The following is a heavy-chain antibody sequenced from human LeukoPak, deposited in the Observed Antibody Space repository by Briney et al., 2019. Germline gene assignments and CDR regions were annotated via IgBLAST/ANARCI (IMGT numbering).Heavy chain of an antibody. CDR2: INHSGST. CDR3: ARGEVYSYGYFFY. D-gene: IGHD5-18*01. CDR1: GGSFSGYY. V-gene: IGHV4-34*01. Sequence: SETLSLTCAVYGGSFSGYYWSWIRQPPGKGLEWIGEINHSGSTNYNPSLKSRVTISVDTSKNQFSLKLSSVTAADTAVYYRARGEVYSYGYFFYWGQGTLVTVSS. J-gene: IGHJ4*02.